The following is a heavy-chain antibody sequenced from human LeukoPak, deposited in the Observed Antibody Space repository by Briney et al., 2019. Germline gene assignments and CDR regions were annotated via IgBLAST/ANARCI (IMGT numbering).Heavy chain of an antibody. D-gene: IGHD6-13*01. CDR1: GGSISSYY. CDR2: IYYSGST. Sequence: PSETLSLTCTVSGGSISSYYWSWIRQPPGKGLEWIGYIYYSGSTNYNPSLKSRVTISLDTSKTQFSLKLNSVTAADTAVYYCARGFGAAAGVWWGSGALDVFDIWGQGTMVTVSS. J-gene: IGHJ3*02. V-gene: IGHV4-59*01. CDR3: ARGFGAAAGVWWGSGALDVFDI.